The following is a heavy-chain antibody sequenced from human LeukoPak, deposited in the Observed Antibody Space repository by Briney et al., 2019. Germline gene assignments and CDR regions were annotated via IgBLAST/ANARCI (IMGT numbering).Heavy chain of an antibody. CDR2: IIGSGGAT. Sequence: GGSLRLSCAASGFTFSSYGMSWVRQAPGKGLEWVSGIIGSGGATYYADSVKGRFTISRDNAKNSLYLQMTSLRAEDTAVYYCARGDDILTGVRLYYYMDVWGKGTTVTISS. CDR1: GFTFSSYG. J-gene: IGHJ6*03. V-gene: IGHV3-23*01. D-gene: IGHD3-9*01. CDR3: ARGDDILTGVRLYYYMDV.